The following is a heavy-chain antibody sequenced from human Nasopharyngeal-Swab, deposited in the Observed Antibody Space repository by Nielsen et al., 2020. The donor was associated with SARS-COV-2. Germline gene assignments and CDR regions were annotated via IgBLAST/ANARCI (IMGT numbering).Heavy chain of an antibody. CDR1: GFTFSSYA. CDR2: ISHDGSNK. V-gene: IGHV3-30-3*01. J-gene: IGHJ5*02. Sequence: GESLKISCAASGFTFSSYAMHWVRQAPGKGLEWVAVISHDGSNKYYAGSVKGRFTISRDNSKNTLYLQMNSLRAEDTAVYYCARAGDSSGWYFWFDPWGQGTLVTVSS. D-gene: IGHD6-19*01. CDR3: ARAGDSSGWYFWFDP.